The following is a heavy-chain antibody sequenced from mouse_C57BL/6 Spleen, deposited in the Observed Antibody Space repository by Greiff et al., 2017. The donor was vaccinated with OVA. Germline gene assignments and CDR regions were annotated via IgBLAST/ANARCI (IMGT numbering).Heavy chain of an antibody. CDR3: ARTYYDSHYYAMDY. Sequence: VQLQQPGAELVMPGASVKLSCKASGYTFTSYWMHWVKQRPGQGPEWIGEIDPSDSYTNYNQKFKGKSTLTVDKSSSTAYMQLSSLTSEDSAVYYCARTYYDSHYYAMDYWGQGTSVTVSS. J-gene: IGHJ4*01. CDR1: GYTFTSYW. V-gene: IGHV1-69*01. D-gene: IGHD2-4*01. CDR2: IDPSDSYT.